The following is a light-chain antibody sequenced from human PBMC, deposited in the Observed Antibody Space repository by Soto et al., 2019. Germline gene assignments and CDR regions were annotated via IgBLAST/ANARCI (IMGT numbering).Light chain of an antibody. CDR1: QSVSSN. Sequence: EIVMTQSPATLSVSPGERATLSCRASQSVSSNLVWYQQKPGQAPRLLIYGASTRATGIPARFSGSGSGTEFTLTISSLQSEDFAVYYCQQYNNWPPKQSLYTFGQGTKLEIK. V-gene: IGKV3-15*01. CDR2: GAS. CDR3: QQYNNWPPKQSLYT. J-gene: IGKJ2*01.